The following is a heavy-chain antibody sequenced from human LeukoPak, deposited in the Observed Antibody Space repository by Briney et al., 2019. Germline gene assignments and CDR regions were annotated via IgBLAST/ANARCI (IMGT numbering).Heavy chain of an antibody. CDR3: ATPPGSYYYDSSGYYHY. CDR1: GLTFSSYW. Sequence: PGGSLRLSCAASGLTFSSYWMSWVRQAPGKGLEWVANIKQDGSEKYYVDSVKGRFTISRDNAKNSLYLQMNSLRAEDTAVYYCATPPGSYYYDSSGYYHYWGQGTLVTVSS. CDR2: IKQDGSEK. J-gene: IGHJ4*02. D-gene: IGHD3-22*01. V-gene: IGHV3-7*01.